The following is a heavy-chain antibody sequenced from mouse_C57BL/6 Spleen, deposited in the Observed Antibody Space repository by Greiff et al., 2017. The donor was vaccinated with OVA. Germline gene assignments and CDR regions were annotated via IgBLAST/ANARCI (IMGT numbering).Heavy chain of an antibody. CDR1: GYTFTDYY. V-gene: IGHV1-26*01. J-gene: IGHJ2*01. Sequence: VQLQQSGPELVKPGASVKISCKASGYTFTDYYMNWVKQSHGKSLEWIGDINPNNGGTSYNQKFKGKATLTVDKSSSTAYMERRSLTSEDSAVYYCARSTTVLDYWGQGTTLTVSS. CDR3: ARSTTVLDY. D-gene: IGHD1-1*01. CDR2: INPNNGGT.